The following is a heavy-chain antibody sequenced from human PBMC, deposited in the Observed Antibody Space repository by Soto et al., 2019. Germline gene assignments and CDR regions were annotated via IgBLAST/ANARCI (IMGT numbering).Heavy chain of an antibody. CDR2: IYPGDSDT. J-gene: IGHJ5*02. CDR3: ARNYCSGGSCYSGFDP. Sequence: PGESLKISCKGSGYSFTSYWIGWVRQMPGKGLEWMGIIYPGDSDTRYSPPFQGQVTISADKSISTAYLQWSSLKASDTAMYYCARNYCSGGSCYSGFDPWGQGTLVTVSS. CDR1: GYSFTSYW. V-gene: IGHV5-51*01. D-gene: IGHD2-15*01.